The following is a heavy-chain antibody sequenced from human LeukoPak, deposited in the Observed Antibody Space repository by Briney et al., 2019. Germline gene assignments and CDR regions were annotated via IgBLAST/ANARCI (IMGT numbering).Heavy chain of an antibody. CDR3: GRQSEGYFDY. CDR2: IYYSGST. J-gene: IGHJ4*01. V-gene: IGHV4-39*01. Sequence: SETLSLTCTVSGGSISIDFYYWGWIRQPPGKGLEWIGNIYYSGSTFYNPSLKSRVTISLDTSKNQFSLKLSSVTAADTAVYYCGRQSEGYFDYWGHGTLVTVSS. CDR1: GGSISIDFYY.